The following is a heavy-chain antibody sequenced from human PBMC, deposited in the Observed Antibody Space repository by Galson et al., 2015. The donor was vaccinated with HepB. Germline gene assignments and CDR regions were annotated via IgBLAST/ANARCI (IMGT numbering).Heavy chain of an antibody. CDR3: ARPRKGGIVVTIDGFNL. CDR1: GYKFNSYW. V-gene: IGHV5-51*01. Sequence: QSGAEVKKPGESLKISCQGSGYKFNSYWIAWVRQTPGKGLEWMGIIYTGDSDTRYSPSFRGQVTISADKSINTAYLQWRSLETSDTAIYFCARPRKGGIVVTIDGFNLWGQGTMVTVSS. CDR2: IYTGDSDT. J-gene: IGHJ3*01. D-gene: IGHD1-26*01.